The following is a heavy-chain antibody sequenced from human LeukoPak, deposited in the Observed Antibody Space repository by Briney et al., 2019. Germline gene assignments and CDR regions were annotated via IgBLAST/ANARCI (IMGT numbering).Heavy chain of an antibody. CDR2: IYSGGST. Sequence: TGGSLRLSCAASGFTVSSNYMSWVRQAPGKGLEWVSVIYSGGSTYYPDSVKGRFTISRDNSKNTLYLQMNSLRAEDTAVYYCARGSSSRGFDYWGQGTLVTASS. D-gene: IGHD6-6*01. CDR3: ARGSSSRGFDY. V-gene: IGHV3-66*01. CDR1: GFTVSSNY. J-gene: IGHJ4*02.